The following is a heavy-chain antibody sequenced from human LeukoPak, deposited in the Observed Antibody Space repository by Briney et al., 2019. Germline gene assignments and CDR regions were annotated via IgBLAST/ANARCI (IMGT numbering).Heavy chain of an antibody. D-gene: IGHD6-19*01. J-gene: IGHJ4*02. Sequence: EASVKVSCKASGYTFTTYYMHWVRQAPGQGLKWMGIINPSAASTSYAQKFQGRVTMTRDTSTSTVYMELSSLRSEDTAVYYCARSYSAVAGTLDYWGQGTLVTVSS. V-gene: IGHV1-46*01. CDR2: INPSAAST. CDR3: ARSYSAVAGTLDY. CDR1: GYTFTTYY.